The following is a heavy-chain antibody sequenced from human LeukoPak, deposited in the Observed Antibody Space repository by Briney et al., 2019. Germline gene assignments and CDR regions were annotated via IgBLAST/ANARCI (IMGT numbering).Heavy chain of an antibody. J-gene: IGHJ6*02. Sequence: ASVKVSCKASGYTFTSYDINWVRQATGQGLEWMGWVNPNSGNTGYAQKLQGRVTMTTDTSTSTAYMELRSLRSDDTAVYYCARGGVGIAAAGSYGMDVWGQGTTVTVSS. CDR1: GYTFTSYD. CDR3: ARGGVGIAAAGSYGMDV. CDR2: VNPNSGNT. D-gene: IGHD6-13*01. V-gene: IGHV1-8*01.